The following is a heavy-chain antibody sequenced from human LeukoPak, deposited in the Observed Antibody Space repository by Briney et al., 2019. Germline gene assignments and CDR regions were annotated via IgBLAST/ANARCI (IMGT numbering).Heavy chain of an antibody. Sequence: SDTLSLTCTVSGASISGSYWSWIRQPPGKGLEWIGYIYYTGSTNYNPSPKSRVTISVDMSKNQFSLQLSSVTAADTAAYYCARLRIYPIQGYNYNYHYMDVWAKGTTVTVSS. CDR3: ARLRIYPIQGYNYNYHYMDV. D-gene: IGHD1-1*01. V-gene: IGHV4-59*08. CDR1: GASISGSY. CDR2: IYYTGST. J-gene: IGHJ6*03.